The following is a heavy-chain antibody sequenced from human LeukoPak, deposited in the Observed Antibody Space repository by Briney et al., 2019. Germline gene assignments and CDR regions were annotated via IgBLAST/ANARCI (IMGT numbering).Heavy chain of an antibody. CDR2: IYYSGST. J-gene: IGHJ3*02. CDR1: GGSISNYY. V-gene: IGHV4-59*01. CDR3: ARGGGYGDSQNRIGAFDI. Sequence: PSETLSLTCTVSGGSISNYYWCWIRQPPGKGLEWIGYIYYSGSTNYNPSLESRVTISVDTSKNQFSLKLSSVTDADTAVYYCARGGGYGDSQNRIGAFDIWGQGTMVTVSS. D-gene: IGHD4-17*01.